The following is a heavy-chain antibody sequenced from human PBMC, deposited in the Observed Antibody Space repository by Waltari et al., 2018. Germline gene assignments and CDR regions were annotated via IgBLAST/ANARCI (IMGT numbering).Heavy chain of an antibody. CDR2: INSDGRNT. V-gene: IGHV3-74*01. D-gene: IGHD6-13*01. J-gene: IGHJ5*02. Sequence: EVQLVESGGNLVQPGGSLRLSCAASGFTFTSHWMHWVRQAPGKGLVWCSRINSDGRNTRYADSGKGRFTISRDNAKNTLYLEMNSLRAEDTAVYFCAGGPQSGASSAWYGWFDPWGQGTLVTVSS. CDR1: GFTFTSHW. CDR3: AGGPQSGASSAWYGWFDP.